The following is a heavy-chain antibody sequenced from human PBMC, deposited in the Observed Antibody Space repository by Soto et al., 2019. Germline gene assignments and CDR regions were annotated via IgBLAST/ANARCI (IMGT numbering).Heavy chain of an antibody. V-gene: IGHV3-15*07. CDR1: SVSNAW. CDR2: IKSKTDGGTT. D-gene: IGHD2-15*01. CDR3: TTWIVVVVAAYDY. J-gene: IGHJ4*02. Sequence: SVSNAWMNWVRPAPGKGLEWVGRIKSKTDGGTTDYAAPVKGRFTISRDDSKNTLYLQMNSLKTEDTAVYYCTTWIVVVVAAYDYWGQGTLVTVSS.